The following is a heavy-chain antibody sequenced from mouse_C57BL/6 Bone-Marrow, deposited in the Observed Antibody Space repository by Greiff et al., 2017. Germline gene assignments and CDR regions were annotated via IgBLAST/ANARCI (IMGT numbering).Heavy chain of an antibody. CDR3: ARNLEGYDRDYYAMDY. J-gene: IGHJ4*01. CDR1: GFSLTSYG. CDR2: IWSGGST. V-gene: IGHV2-2*01. D-gene: IGHD2-2*01. Sequence: VQLQQSGPGLVQPSQSLSITCTVSGFSLTSYGVHWVRQSPGKGLEWLGVIWSGGSTDYNAAFISRLSISKDNSKSQVFFKMNSLQADDTAIYYCARNLEGYDRDYYAMDYWGQGTSVTVSS.